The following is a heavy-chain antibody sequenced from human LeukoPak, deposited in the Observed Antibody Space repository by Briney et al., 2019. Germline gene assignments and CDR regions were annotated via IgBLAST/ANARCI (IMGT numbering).Heavy chain of an antibody. D-gene: IGHD6-19*01. CDR3: ARVGYSSGWPTFDY. Sequence: GGSLRLSCVASGFTFSSSKINWVRQAPGKGLEWISYISSTSSDIDYADSVKGRSTISRDNAQNSLYLQMTSLTAEDTAMYYCARVGYSSGWPTFDYWGPGTLVTVSS. CDR1: GFTFSSSK. J-gene: IGHJ4*02. CDR2: ISSTSSDI. V-gene: IGHV3-48*01.